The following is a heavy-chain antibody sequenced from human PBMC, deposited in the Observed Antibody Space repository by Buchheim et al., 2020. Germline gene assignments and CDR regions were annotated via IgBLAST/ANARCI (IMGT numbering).Heavy chain of an antibody. CDR1: GFTFSSYA. J-gene: IGHJ5*02. V-gene: IGHV3-23*01. Sequence: EVQLLESGGGLVQPGGSLRLSCAASGFTFSSYAMSWVRQAPGKGLEWVSAISGSGGSTYYADSVKGRFTISRDNSKNTLYLQMNSLRAEDTAIYYCANHFGGGSGWYGGFDPWGQGTL. CDR3: ANHFGGGSGWYGGFDP. D-gene: IGHD6-19*01. CDR2: ISGSGGST.